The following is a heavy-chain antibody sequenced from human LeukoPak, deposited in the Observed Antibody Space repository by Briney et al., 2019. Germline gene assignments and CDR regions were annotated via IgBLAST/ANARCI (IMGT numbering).Heavy chain of an antibody. CDR3: ARDQTYYVSSGYYYVTDFQH. J-gene: IGHJ1*01. CDR2: ISTGGST. D-gene: IGHD3-22*01. V-gene: IGHV4-4*07. Sequence: SETLSLTCTVSGASISSSYCTWSRQPAGEGLEWIGRISTGGSTTYNPSFKSRVTMSLDTSKNQFSLNLTSVTAADTAVYYCARDQTYYVSSGYYYVTDFQHWGQGILVTVSS. CDR1: GASISSSY.